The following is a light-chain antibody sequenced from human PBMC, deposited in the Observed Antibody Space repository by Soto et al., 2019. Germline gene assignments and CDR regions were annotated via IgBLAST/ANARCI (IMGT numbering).Light chain of an antibody. V-gene: IGLV2-14*01. CDR1: SSDFGGYNY. Sequence: QSVLTQPASVSGSPGQSITISCTGTSSDFGGYNYVSWYQQHPGKAPKLMIYDVSNRPSGVSNRFSGSKSGNTASLTISGLQAEDEADYYCSSYTSSSNPRVFGPGTKVTVL. J-gene: IGLJ1*01. CDR3: SSYTSSSNPRV. CDR2: DVS.